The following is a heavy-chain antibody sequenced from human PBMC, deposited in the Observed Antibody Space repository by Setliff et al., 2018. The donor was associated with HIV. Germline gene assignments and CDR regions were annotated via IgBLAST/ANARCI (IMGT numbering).Heavy chain of an antibody. CDR3: VRDITTCWDV. D-gene: IGHD1-20*01. Sequence: PGGSLRLSCAASGFTFSDYGFHWVRQAPGKGLEWVSVISANGGSTYSADSVKGRFTISRDNTKNTVYLQMNSLRGEDTAVYYCVRDITTCWDVWGQGTTVTVSS. J-gene: IGHJ6*02. CDR2: ISANGGST. V-gene: IGHV3-23*01. CDR1: GFTFSDYG.